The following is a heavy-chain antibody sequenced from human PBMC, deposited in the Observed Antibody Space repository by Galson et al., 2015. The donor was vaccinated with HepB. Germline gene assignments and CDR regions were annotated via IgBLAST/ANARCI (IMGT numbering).Heavy chain of an antibody. CDR3: AVDSTRYSYNTAAYRN. CDR1: SLTFSDYG. V-gene: IGHV3-30*03. J-gene: IGHJ3*01. D-gene: IGHD5-18*01. CDR2: ISYDGNNK. Sequence: SLRLSCAASSLTFSDYGMHWVRQAPGKGLEWVAVISYDGNNKHYADSVRGRFTISRDNSNNTLYLQMNSLRAEDTAVYYCAVDSTRYSYNTAAYRNWSQLTIVAVSS.